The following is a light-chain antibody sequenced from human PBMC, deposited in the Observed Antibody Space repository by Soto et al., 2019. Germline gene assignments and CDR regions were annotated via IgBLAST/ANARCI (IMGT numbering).Light chain of an antibody. V-gene: IGKV3-20*01. J-gene: IGKJ1*01. Sequence: EIVLTQSPGTLSLSPGERATLSCRASQSVSSTFLAWYQQKPGQAPRLLIFGVSNRATGIPDRFSGSGSGTDFTLTISTLEPEDFAMYYCGQFVSAPPRTFGQGTKVEIK. CDR3: GQFVSAPPRT. CDR2: GVS. CDR1: QSVSSTF.